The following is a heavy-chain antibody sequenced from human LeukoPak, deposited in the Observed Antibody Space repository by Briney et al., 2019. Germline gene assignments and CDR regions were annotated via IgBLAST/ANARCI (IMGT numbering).Heavy chain of an antibody. V-gene: IGHV1-69*05. D-gene: IGHD1-26*01. J-gene: IGHJ4*01. Sequence: EASVKVSCKASGGTFSSYAISWVRQAPGQGLEWMGGIIPIFGTANYAQKFQGRVTITTDESTSTAYMELSSLRFEDTAVYYCARGCGSYTLDYWGQGTLVTGSS. CDR3: ARGCGSYTLDY. CDR1: GGTFSSYA. CDR2: IIPIFGTA.